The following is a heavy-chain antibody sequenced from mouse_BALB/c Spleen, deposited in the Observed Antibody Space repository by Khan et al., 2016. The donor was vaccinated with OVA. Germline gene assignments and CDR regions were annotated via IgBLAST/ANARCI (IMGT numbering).Heavy chain of an antibody. CDR1: GYSFTDYN. CDR3: ALIYYFGSGFDY. CDR2: IDPYNVGN. Sequence: LQESGPELVKPGASVKVSCKASGYSFTDYNMFWVKQSHGKSLEWIGYIDPYNVGNIYKQKFKCKATLTVDKSSSTAFMHLNSLTSEDSAVYFCALIYYFGSGFDYWGQGTTVTVSS. J-gene: IGHJ2*01. D-gene: IGHD1-1*01. V-gene: IGHV1S135*01.